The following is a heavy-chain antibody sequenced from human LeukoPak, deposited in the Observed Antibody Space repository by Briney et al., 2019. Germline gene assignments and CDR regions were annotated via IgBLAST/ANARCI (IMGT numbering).Heavy chain of an antibody. J-gene: IGHJ2*01. Sequence: GGFLSLSCTASESTFSSFPMSWVRQAPGRGLEWISSISSSGSLIYYADSLKGRFTVSRDNAKNSLYVQMNSLRAEDTALYYCAKIGVSGQWYFDLWGRGTLVTVSS. CDR1: ESTFSSFP. CDR2: ISSSGSLI. V-gene: IGHV3-21*01. D-gene: IGHD5/OR15-5a*01. CDR3: AKIGVSGQWYFDL.